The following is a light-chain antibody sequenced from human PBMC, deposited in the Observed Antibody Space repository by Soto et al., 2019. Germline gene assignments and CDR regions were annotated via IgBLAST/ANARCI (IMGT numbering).Light chain of an antibody. Sequence: EIVMTQSPATLSVSPGERATLSCRASQSVNINLAWYQQKPGQAPRLLIYGTSTRATGVPARFSGSGSGTEFTLTISSLQPEDFATYYCLQHNSYPITFGQGTRLEI. CDR3: LQHNSYPIT. V-gene: IGKV3-15*01. CDR2: GTS. J-gene: IGKJ5*01. CDR1: QSVNIN.